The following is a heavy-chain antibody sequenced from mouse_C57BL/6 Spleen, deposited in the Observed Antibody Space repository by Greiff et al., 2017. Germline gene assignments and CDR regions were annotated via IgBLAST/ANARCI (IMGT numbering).Heavy chain of an antibody. D-gene: IGHD1-1*01. CDR3: ARGGVISTVVAPFDY. V-gene: IGHV3-6*01. Sequence: EVKLQESGPGLVKPSQSLSLTCSVTGYSITSGYYWNWIRQFPENKLEWMGYISYDGSNNYNPSLKNRISITLDTSKNQFFLKLNSVTTEETATYFYARGGVISTVVAPFDYWGQGTTLTVSS. CDR2: ISYDGSN. CDR1: GYSITSGYY. J-gene: IGHJ2*01.